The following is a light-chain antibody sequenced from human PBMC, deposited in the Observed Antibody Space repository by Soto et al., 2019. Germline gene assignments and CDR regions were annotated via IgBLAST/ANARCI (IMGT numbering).Light chain of an antibody. CDR1: SSNIGAGYD. CDR3: QSYDSSLSGFYV. Sequence: QSVPTQPPSVSGAPGQRVTISCTGSSSNIGAGYDVHWYQQLPGRAPKLLIYANSNRPSGVPDRFSGSRSGTSASLAITGLRAEDEADYSCQSYDSSLSGFYVFGTGTKVTVL. CDR2: ANS. V-gene: IGLV1-40*01. J-gene: IGLJ1*01.